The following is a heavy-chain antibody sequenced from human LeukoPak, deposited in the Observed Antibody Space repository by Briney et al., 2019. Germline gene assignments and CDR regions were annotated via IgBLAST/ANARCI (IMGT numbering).Heavy chain of an antibody. V-gene: IGHV4-59*08. CDR1: GGSISSCY. CDR3: AKIGYGLEMDY. J-gene: IGHJ4*02. Sequence: SSDTLSLTCIVSGGSISSCYWSWIRQPPGKGLEWIGYIYYSGSTNYNPSLKSRVTISVDTSKNQFSLKLRSVTAADTAMYYCAKIGYGLEMDYWGQGTLVTVSS. D-gene: IGHD2-15*01. CDR2: IYYSGST.